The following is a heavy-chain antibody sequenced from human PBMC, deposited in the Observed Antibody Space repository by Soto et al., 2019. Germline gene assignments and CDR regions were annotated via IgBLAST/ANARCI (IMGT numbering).Heavy chain of an antibody. Sequence: ASVKVSCKASGYTFTSYAMHWLRQAPGQRLEWMGWINAGNGNTKYSQKFQGRVTITRDTSASTAYMELSSLRSEDTAVYYCARIIRQYGTARYFDYWGQGTLVTVSS. J-gene: IGHJ4*02. V-gene: IGHV1-3*01. CDR1: GYTFTSYA. CDR2: INAGNGNT. CDR3: ARIIRQYGTARYFDY. D-gene: IGHD1-1*01.